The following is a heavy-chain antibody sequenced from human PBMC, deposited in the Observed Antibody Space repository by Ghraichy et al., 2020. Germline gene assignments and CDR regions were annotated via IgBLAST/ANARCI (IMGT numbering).Heavy chain of an antibody. CDR3: ARDGGYCSGGSCATYFDY. J-gene: IGHJ4*02. V-gene: IGHV4-61*01. CDR2: IYYSGST. D-gene: IGHD2-15*01. CDR1: GGSVSSGSYY. Sequence: SETLSLTCTVSGGSVSSGSYYWSWIRQPTGKGLEWIGYIYYSGSTNYNPSLKSRVTISVDTSKNQFSLKLSSVTAADTAVYYCARDGGYCSGGSCATYFDYWGQGTLVTVSS.